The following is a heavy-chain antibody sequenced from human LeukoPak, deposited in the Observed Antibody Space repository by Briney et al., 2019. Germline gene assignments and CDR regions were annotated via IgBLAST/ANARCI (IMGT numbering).Heavy chain of an antibody. J-gene: IGHJ4*02. D-gene: IGHD6-13*01. CDR3: ARQVTAASDS. V-gene: IGHV5-51*01. CDR2: IYPGDSDT. Sequence: GESLKISCKGSGYSFTSYWIGWVRQMPGKGLEWMGIIYPGDSDTRYSPSLQGRVTLSVDKSINTAYLQWSSLKASDTAMYYCARQVTAASDSWGQGTLVTVSS. CDR1: GYSFTSYW.